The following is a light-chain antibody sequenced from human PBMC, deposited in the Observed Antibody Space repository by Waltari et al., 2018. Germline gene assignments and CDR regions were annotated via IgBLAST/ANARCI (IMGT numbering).Light chain of an antibody. V-gene: IGKV3-15*01. CDR1: QSVSPN. CDR3: QQYQNWPPIT. CDR2: SPS. Sequence: ETVLTQSPATLYVSPGEAVTLSCRASQSVSPNLAWYQQKRGQAPRLLIYSPSTRAPGVPDRFWGSGSGTEFTLTITSLQSEDSAIYYCQQYQNWPPITFGQGTRLEIK. J-gene: IGKJ5*01.